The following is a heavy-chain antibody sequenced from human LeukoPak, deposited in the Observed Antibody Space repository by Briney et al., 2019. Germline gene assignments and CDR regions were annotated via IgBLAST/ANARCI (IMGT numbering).Heavy chain of an antibody. Sequence: GGSLRLSCAASGFTFTNYMMDWVRQAPGKGLVRVSSINTDGSTTNYADSVKGRFTISRDNAENTLFLLLHSLRAEDTAVYYCTRGHPGKLDYWGQGTLVTVSS. CDR1: GFTFTNYM. CDR3: TRGHPGKLDY. V-gene: IGHV3-74*01. J-gene: IGHJ4*02. CDR2: INTDGSTT. D-gene: IGHD3-10*01.